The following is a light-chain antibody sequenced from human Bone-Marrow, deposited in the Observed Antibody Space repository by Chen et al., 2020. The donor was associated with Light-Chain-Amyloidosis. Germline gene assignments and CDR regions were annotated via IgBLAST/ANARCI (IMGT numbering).Light chain of an antibody. V-gene: IGLV1-44*01. J-gene: IGLJ2*01. CDR1: TSNIGTYT. Sequence: QSVLTQPPSTSGTPGQRVTTSCSGSTSNIGTYTVNWYRQVPGTAPRLLIQSDNQRPSGVPDRFSGSKSGTSASLAISWLQSEDEADYYCAAWDDSLNGVVFGGGTKLTVL. CDR3: AAWDDSLNGVV. CDR2: SDN.